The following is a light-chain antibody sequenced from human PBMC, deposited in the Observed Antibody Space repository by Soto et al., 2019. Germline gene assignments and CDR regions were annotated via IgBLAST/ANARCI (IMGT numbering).Light chain of an antibody. V-gene: IGKV1-9*01. CDR1: QGISSY. CDR2: GAS. Sequence: DIQLTQSPSFLPASVGDRVTIPCRASQGISSYFACYQQKPGKAPKLLIFGASTLQSGVPSRFSGSGSGTEFRLTISSLQPDDFATCYCQQLNSYPFGGGTKVEIK. CDR3: QQLNSYP. J-gene: IGKJ4*01.